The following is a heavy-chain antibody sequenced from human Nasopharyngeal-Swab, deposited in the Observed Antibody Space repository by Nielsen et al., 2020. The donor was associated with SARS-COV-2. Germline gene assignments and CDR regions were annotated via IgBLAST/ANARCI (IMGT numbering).Heavy chain of an antibody. J-gene: IGHJ4*02. CDR3: ARGQGKIGYMVGGGNLFDY. Sequence: WVRQAPGQRLEWMGWINAGNGNTKYSQKFQGRVTITRDTSASTAYMELSSLRSEDTAVYYCARGQGKIGYMVGGGNLFDYWGQGTLVTVSS. D-gene: IGHD1-1*01. V-gene: IGHV1-3*01. CDR2: INAGNGNT.